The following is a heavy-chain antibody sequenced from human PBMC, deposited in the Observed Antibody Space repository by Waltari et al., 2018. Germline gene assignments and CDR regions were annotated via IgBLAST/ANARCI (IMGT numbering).Heavy chain of an antibody. CDR2: IIPILGIA. CDR1: GGTFSSYT. J-gene: IGHJ4*02. Sequence: QVQLVQSGAEVKKPGSSVKVSCKASGGTFSSYTISWVRPAPGQGLEWMGRIIPILGIANYAQKFQGRVTITADKSTSTAYMELSSLRSEDTAVYYCARTHDSSGYYSLYFDYWGQGTLVTVSS. V-gene: IGHV1-69*02. D-gene: IGHD3-22*01. CDR3: ARTHDSSGYYSLYFDY.